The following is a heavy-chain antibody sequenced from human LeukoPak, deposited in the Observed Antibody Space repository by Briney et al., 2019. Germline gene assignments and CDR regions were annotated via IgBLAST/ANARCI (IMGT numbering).Heavy chain of an antibody. CDR1: GFTFSSYW. D-gene: IGHD3-10*01. CDR3: ARDRSYSVDY. J-gene: IGHJ4*02. Sequence: PGGPLRLSCAASGFTFSSYWMHWVRQAPGKGLVWVSRITGDGSRTSYADSVKGRFTISRDNAKNTLFLQINSLRAEDTAVYYCARDRSYSVDYWGQGTLVTVSS. V-gene: IGHV3-74*01. CDR2: ITGDGSRT.